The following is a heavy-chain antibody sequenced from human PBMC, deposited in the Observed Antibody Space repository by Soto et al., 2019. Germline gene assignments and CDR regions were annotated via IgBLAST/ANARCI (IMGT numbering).Heavy chain of an antibody. V-gene: IGHV1-69*06. J-gene: IGHJ3*02. D-gene: IGHD6-19*01. CDR1: GGTFSSYA. CDR3: AGSPSSGWYGDAFDI. CDR2: IIPIFGTA. Sequence: SVKVSCKASGGTFSSYAISWVRQAPGQGPEWMGGIIPIFGTANYAQKFQGRVTITADKSTSTAYMELSSLRSEDTAVYYCAGSPSSGWYGDAFDIWGQGTMVTVS.